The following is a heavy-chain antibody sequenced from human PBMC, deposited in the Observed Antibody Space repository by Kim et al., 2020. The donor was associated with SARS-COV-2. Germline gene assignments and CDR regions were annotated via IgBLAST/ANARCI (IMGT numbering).Heavy chain of an antibody. CDR3: ARDRGLSLWSLGKSSDLDFDL. CDR2: IYSGGST. D-gene: IGHD3-16*01. V-gene: IGHV3-66*01. Sequence: GGSLRLSCAASGFTVSSNYMSWVRQAPGKGLEWVSVIYSGGSTYYADSVKGRFTISRDNSKNTLYLQMNSLRAEDTAVYYCARDRGLSLWSLGKSSDLDFDLWGRGTLVTVSS. CDR1: GFTVSSNY. J-gene: IGHJ2*01.